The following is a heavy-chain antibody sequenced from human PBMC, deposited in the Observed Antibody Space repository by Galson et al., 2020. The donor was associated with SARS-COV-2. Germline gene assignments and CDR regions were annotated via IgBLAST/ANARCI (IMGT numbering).Heavy chain of an antibody. V-gene: IGHV3-30-3*01. CDR2: ITYDGSRK. Sequence: TGGSLRLSCAASGFSFSDHAMHWVRQAPGKGLEWVTVITYDGSRKHYADSVTGRFIISRDDSKNTLYLEMNNLRPEDTAVYYCGRERRGFYIECWGQGTLVTVSS. D-gene: IGHD3-3*01. CDR3: GRERRGFYIEC. CDR1: GFSFSDHA. J-gene: IGHJ4*02.